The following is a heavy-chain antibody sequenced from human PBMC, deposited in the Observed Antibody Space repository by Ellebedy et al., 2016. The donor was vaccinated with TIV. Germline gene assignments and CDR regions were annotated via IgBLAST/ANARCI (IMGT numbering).Heavy chain of an antibody. CDR3: ARGSPLHFDWTVG. Sequence: SETLSLXXTVSGGSISSYYWSWIRQPPGKGLEWIGYIYYSGSTNYNPSLKSRVTISVDTSKNQFSLKLSSVTAADTAVYYCARGSPLHFDWTVGWGQGTLVTVSS. CDR2: IYYSGST. D-gene: IGHD3-9*01. V-gene: IGHV4-59*01. J-gene: IGHJ4*02. CDR1: GGSISSYY.